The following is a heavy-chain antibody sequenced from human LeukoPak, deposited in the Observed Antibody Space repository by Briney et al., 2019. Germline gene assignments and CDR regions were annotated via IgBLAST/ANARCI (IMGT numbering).Heavy chain of an antibody. D-gene: IGHD1/OR15-1a*01. CDR2: IYTSGST. V-gene: IGHV4-4*07. CDR3: ARQKWEQQGRDYYFNGLDV. J-gene: IGHJ6*02. CDR1: GGSISSYY. Sequence: KTSETLSLTCTVSGGSISSYYWSWIRQPAGKGLEWIGRIYTSGSTNYNPSFTSRVTMSVDRSRNQFSLKLTSVTAADTAVYYCARQKWEQQGRDYYFNGLDVWGPGTTVIVSS.